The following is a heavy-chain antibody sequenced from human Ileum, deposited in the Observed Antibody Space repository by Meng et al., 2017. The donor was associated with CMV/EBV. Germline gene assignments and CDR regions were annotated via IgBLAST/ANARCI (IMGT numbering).Heavy chain of an antibody. CDR3: AHRTPVTGTLTPFDY. J-gene: IGHJ4*02. Sequence: SGPTLVKPTQTLTLTCTFSGFSLSTSGVGVGWIRQPPGKALEWLALIYWNDDKRYRPSLKSRLTITKATSKKQVVLTMTNMDPMDTATYYCAHRTPVTGTLTPFDYWGQGTLVTVSS. CDR2: IYWNDDK. D-gene: IGHD6-19*01. CDR1: GFSLSTSGVG. V-gene: IGHV2-5*01.